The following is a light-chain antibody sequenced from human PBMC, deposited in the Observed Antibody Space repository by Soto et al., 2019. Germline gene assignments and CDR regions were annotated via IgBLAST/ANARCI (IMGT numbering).Light chain of an antibody. J-gene: IGKJ2*01. CDR2: LGS. CDR1: QSLLHSNGYNY. Sequence: DIVMTQSPLSLPVTPGEPASISCRSSQSLLHSNGYNYLDWYLQKPGQSPQLLIYLGSNRASGVPERFSGSGSGTDFTLKISRVEAEDVAVYYCMQALQTPYTCGQVNKLEIK. CDR3: MQALQTPYT. V-gene: IGKV2-28*01.